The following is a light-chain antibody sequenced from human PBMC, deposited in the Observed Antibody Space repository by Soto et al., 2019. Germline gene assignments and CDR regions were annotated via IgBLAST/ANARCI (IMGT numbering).Light chain of an antibody. J-gene: IGKJ1*01. Sequence: DIKMNKSPSSLSASVGDRVTIPCRASQSISSYLNWYQQKPGKAPKLLIYAASSLQSGVPSRFSGSGSGTDFTLTISRLQPEDFATYYCQQSYSTPLTFGHGTKVDI. CDR1: QSISSY. CDR3: QQSYSTPLT. CDR2: AAS. V-gene: IGKV1-39*01.